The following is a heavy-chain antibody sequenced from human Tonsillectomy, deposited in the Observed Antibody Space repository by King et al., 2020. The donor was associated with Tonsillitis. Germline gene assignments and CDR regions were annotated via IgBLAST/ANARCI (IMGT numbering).Heavy chain of an antibody. J-gene: IGHJ4*02. CDR3: ARDMGITEWLVAFDY. CDR2: IYTSGST. Sequence: VQLQESGPGLVKPSETLSLTCTVSGGSISSYYWSWFRQPAGRGLEWIGRIYTSGSTNYNPSLKSRVTMSVDTSKNQFSLKLSSVTAADTAVYYCARDMGITEWLVAFDYWGQGTLVTVSS. V-gene: IGHV4-4*07. D-gene: IGHD6-19*01. CDR1: GGSISSYY.